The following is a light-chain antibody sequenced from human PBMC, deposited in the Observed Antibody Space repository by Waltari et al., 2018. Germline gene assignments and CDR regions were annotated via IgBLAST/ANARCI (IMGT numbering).Light chain of an antibody. CDR2: DVS. V-gene: IGLV2-11*01. Sequence: QSALTQPRSVSGSPGQSVTISCTGTSSDVGGYKYVSWYQQHPGKAPKLMIYDVSKRPPGVPDRFSGSKSGNTASLTISGLQAEDEADYYCCSYAGSYIPFGGGTKLTVL. J-gene: IGLJ2*01. CDR3: CSYAGSYIP. CDR1: SSDVGGYKY.